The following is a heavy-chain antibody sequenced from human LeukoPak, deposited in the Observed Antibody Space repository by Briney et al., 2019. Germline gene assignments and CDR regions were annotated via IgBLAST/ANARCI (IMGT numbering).Heavy chain of an antibody. Sequence: PGGSLRLSCAASEFTLNNYWKHWVRQAPGKGLVWVSRIKNDGKITTYADSVKGRFTTSRDNAKNTFYLQMNSLRVEDTAVYYCLLIILGGSSQHWGQGTLVTVSS. CDR2: IKNDGKIT. V-gene: IGHV3-74*01. D-gene: IGHD3-3*01. CDR1: EFTLNNYW. CDR3: LLIILGGSSQH. J-gene: IGHJ1*01.